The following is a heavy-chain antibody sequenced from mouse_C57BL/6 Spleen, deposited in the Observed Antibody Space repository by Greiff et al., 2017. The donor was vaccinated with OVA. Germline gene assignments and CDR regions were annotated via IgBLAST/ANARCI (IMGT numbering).Heavy chain of an antibody. J-gene: IGHJ3*01. V-gene: IGHV1-52*01. D-gene: IGHD2-4*01. CDR1: GYTFTSYW. CDR2: IDPSDSET. CDR3: ARGDYGDPSFAY. Sequence: QVQLKQPGAELVRPGSSVKLSCKASGYTFTSYWMHWVKQRPIQGLEWIGNIDPSDSETHYNQKFKDKATLTVDKSSSTAYMQLSSLTSEDSAVYYCARGDYGDPSFAYWGQGTLVTVSA.